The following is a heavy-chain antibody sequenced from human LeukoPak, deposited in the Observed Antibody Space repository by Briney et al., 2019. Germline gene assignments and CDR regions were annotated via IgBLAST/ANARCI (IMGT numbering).Heavy chain of an antibody. D-gene: IGHD3-9*01. J-gene: IGHJ5*02. Sequence: SETLSLTCTVSGGSISSSSYYWGWIRQPPGKGLEWIGSIYSSGSTYYNPSLKSRVTISVDTSKNQFSLKLSSVTAADTAVYYCARPGLYYDILTGYEPNWFDPWGQGTLVTVSS. CDR1: GGSISSSSYY. V-gene: IGHV4-39*01. CDR3: ARPGLYYDILTGYEPNWFDP. CDR2: IYSSGST.